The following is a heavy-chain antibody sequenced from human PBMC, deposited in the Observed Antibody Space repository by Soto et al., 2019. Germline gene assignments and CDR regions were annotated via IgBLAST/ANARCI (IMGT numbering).Heavy chain of an antibody. D-gene: IGHD6-13*01. CDR1: GGSISSSSYY. CDR2: IYYSGST. Sequence: SETLSLTCTVSGGSISSSSYYWGWIRQPPGKGLEWIGSIYYSGSTYYNPSLKSRVTISVDTSKNQFSLKLGSVTAADTAVYYCARDGGSSGNWFDPWGQGTLVTVSS. J-gene: IGHJ5*02. CDR3: ARDGGSSGNWFDP. V-gene: IGHV4-39*02.